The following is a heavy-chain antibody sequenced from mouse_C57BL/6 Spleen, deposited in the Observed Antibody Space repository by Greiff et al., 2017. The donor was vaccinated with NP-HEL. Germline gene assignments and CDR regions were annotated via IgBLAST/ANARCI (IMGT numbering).Heavy chain of an antibody. D-gene: IGHD2-5*01. J-gene: IGHJ2*01. V-gene: IGHV3-1*01. CDR2: ISYSGST. Sequence: EVKLVESGPGMVKPSQSLSLTCTVTGYSITSGYDWHWIRHFPGNKLEWMGYISYSGSTNYNPSLKSRISITHDTSKNHFFLKLNSVTTEDTATYYCARDKTSNYGNYFDYWGQGTTLTVSS. CDR3: ARDKTSNYGNYFDY. CDR1: GYSITSGYD.